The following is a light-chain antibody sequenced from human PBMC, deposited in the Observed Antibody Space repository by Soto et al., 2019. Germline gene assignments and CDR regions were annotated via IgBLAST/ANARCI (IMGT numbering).Light chain of an antibody. Sequence: DIHITQSPSTLSASGGDRVTITCRASESICSWFAWSQQKPGKAPKXLXYDXSTLESGGPSRLSGSGSATEFTLTIRSMHPDDFANYYLQQYKTDLCTFGQGTKVDIK. CDR1: ESICSW. CDR3: QQYKTDLCT. J-gene: IGKJ1*01. CDR2: DXS. V-gene: IGKV1-5*01.